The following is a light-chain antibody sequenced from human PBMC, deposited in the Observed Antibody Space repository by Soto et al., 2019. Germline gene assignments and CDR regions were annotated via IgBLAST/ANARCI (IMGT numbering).Light chain of an antibody. CDR2: EVS. V-gene: IGLV2-14*01. J-gene: IGLJ1*01. CDR1: SSDVGGYKY. Sequence: QSALTQPASVSGSPGQSITISCTGTSSDVGGYKYVSWYQQHPGKAPKLMIYEVSNRPSGVSNRFSGSKSGNTASLTISGLQAEDEAHYHCSSYTTSSTPYAFGTGTRSP. CDR3: SSYTTSSTPYA.